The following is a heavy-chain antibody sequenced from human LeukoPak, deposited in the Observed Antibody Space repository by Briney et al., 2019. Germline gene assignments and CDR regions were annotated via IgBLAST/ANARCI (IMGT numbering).Heavy chain of an antibody. CDR3: AKGADTITFGGVIAFDY. J-gene: IGHJ4*02. Sequence: QPGGSRSLSCAASGFTLSSYAMSWVRQAPGEGLEWVSAISGSGGSTYYADSVKGRFTTPRDNSKNTLYLQMNSLRAEDTAVYYCAKGADTITFGGVIAFDYWGQGTLVTVSS. V-gene: IGHV3-23*01. CDR2: ISGSGGST. CDR1: GFTLSSYA. D-gene: IGHD3-16*02.